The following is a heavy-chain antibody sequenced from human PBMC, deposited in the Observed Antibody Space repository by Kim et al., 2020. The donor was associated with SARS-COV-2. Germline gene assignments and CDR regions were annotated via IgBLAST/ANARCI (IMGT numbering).Heavy chain of an antibody. J-gene: IGHJ5*02. CDR1: GFTFDDYG. D-gene: IGHD6-19*01. CDR2: INWNGGST. CDR3: ARDFLGGQWLDFTRPHNWFDP. Sequence: GGSLRLSCAASGFTFDDYGMSWVRQAPGKGLEWVSGINWNGGSTGYADSVKGRFTISRDNAKNSLYLQMNSLRAEDTALYHCARDFLGGQWLDFTRPHNWFDPWGQGTLVTVSS. V-gene: IGHV3-20*01.